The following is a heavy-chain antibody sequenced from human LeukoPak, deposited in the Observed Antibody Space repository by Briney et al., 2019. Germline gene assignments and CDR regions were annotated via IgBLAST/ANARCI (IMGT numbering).Heavy chain of an antibody. Sequence: GSSVKVSCKASGGTFSSYAISWVRQAPGQGLEWMGGIIPIFGTANYAQKFQGRVTITADESTSTAYMELSSLRSEDTAVYYCAIPKSDSSGWYGLEGPNWFDPWGQGTLVTVSS. D-gene: IGHD6-19*01. J-gene: IGHJ5*02. CDR2: IIPIFGTA. V-gene: IGHV1-69*01. CDR1: GGTFSSYA. CDR3: AIPKSDSSGWYGLEGPNWFDP.